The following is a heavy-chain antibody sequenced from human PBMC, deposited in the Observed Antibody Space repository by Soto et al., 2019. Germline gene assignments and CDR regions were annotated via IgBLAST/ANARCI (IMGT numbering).Heavy chain of an antibody. J-gene: IGHJ4*02. D-gene: IGHD4-17*01. CDR3: ANGDPSGIDY. CDR2: IYYSGST. V-gene: IGHV4-31*03. Sequence: QVQLQESGTGLVKPSQTLSLTCTVSGGSISSGGYSWSWIRQHPGKGLEWIGYIYYSGSTYYNPSLQSRVTISVDTSKNQFSLKLSSVTAADTAVYYCANGDPSGIDYWGQGTMVTVSS. CDR1: GGSISSGGYS.